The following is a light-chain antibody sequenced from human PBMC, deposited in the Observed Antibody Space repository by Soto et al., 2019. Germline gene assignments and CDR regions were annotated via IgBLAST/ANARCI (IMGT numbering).Light chain of an antibody. CDR3: QQYDSYPWT. V-gene: IGKV1-5*03. J-gene: IGKJ1*01. CDR2: KAA. Sequence: DIQVTQSPSTLSASVGDRVTITCRASQSISNWLAWYQQKPEKAPKLLIYKAATLESGVPSRFSGSGSGTEFTLTINTLQPDDFATYYCQQYDSYPWTFDQGTKVEI. CDR1: QSISNW.